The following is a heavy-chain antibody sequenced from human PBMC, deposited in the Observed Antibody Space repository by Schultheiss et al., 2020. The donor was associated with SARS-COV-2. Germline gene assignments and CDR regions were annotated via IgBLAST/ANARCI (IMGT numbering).Heavy chain of an antibody. D-gene: IGHD1-1*01. CDR1: GGSFSGYY. CDR3: ARQKLLTRYAFDI. V-gene: IGHV4-34*01. CDR2: INHSGST. Sequence: SETLSLTCAVYGGSFSGYYWSWIRQPPGKGLEWIGEINHSGSTNYNPSLKSRVTISVDTSKNQFSLKLSSVTAADTAMYYCARQKLLTRYAFDIWGQGTMVTVSS. J-gene: IGHJ3*02.